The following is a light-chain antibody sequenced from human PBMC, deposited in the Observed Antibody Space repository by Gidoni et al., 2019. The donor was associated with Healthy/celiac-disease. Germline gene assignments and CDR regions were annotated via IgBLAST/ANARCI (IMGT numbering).Light chain of an antibody. CDR3: QQSYSTLWT. Sequence: DIQMTQSPSSLSASVGDRVTITCRASQSISSYLNWYQQKPGKAPKLLIYAASNLQSGVPSRFSGSGSGTDFTLTISSLQPEDFATYYCQQSYSTLWTFGQGTKLEIK. J-gene: IGKJ2*02. CDR1: QSISSY. CDR2: AAS. V-gene: IGKV1-39*01.